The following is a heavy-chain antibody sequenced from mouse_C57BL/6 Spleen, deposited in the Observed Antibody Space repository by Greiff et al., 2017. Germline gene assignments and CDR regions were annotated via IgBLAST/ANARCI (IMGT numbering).Heavy chain of an antibody. Sequence: EVQLQESGAELVRPGASVKLSCTASGFNIKDDYMHWVKQRPEQGLEWIGWIDPENGDTEYASKFQGKATITADTSSNTAYLQLSSLTSEDTAVYYCTCYYSNYGFAYWGQGTLVTVSA. CDR2: IDPENGDT. V-gene: IGHV14-4*01. J-gene: IGHJ3*01. CDR1: GFNIKDDY. CDR3: TCYYSNYGFAY. D-gene: IGHD2-5*01.